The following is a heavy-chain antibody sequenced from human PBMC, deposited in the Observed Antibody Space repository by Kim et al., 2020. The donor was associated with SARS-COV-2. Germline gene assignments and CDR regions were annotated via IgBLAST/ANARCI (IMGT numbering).Heavy chain of an antibody. J-gene: IGHJ4*02. Sequence: GGSLRLSCAASGFTFSSYGMHWVRQAPGKGLEWVAVIWYDGSNKYYADSVKGRFTISRDNSKNTLYLQMNSLRAEDTAVYYCARDYYGSGSYNLDYWGQGTLVTVSS. CDR3: ARDYYGSGSYNLDY. CDR2: IWYDGSNK. V-gene: IGHV3-33*01. D-gene: IGHD3-10*01. CDR1: GFTFSSYG.